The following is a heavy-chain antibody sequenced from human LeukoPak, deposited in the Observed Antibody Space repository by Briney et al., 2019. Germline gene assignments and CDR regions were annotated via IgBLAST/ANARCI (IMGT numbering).Heavy chain of an antibody. CDR3: ARGDGVYVY. CDR1: GFTVSSNY. CDR2: IYFGGTT. D-gene: IGHD5/OR15-5a*01. V-gene: IGHV3-53*01. J-gene: IGHJ4*02. Sequence: PRGSLGLSCAASGFTVSSNYMTWVRQAPGQGLEWVSVIYFGGTTYYADSVKGRFTISRDNSKNTVYLQMNSLRVEDTAVYYCARGDGVYVYWGQGTMVTVSS.